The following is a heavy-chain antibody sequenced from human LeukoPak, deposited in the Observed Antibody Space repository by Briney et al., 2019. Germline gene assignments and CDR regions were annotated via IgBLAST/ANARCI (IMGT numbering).Heavy chain of an antibody. CDR1: GGTFSSYA. V-gene: IGHV1-69*05. CDR2: IIPIFGTA. J-gene: IGHJ4*02. CDR3: ARVFYGRARLQTYYDFWSGGVGGPFDY. Sequence: SVKVSCKASGGTFSSYAISWVRQAPGQGLEWMGGIIPIFGTANYAQKFQGRVTITTDESTSTAYMELSSLRSEDTAVYYCARVFYGRARLQTYYDFWSGGVGGPFDYWGQGTLVTVSS. D-gene: IGHD3-3*01.